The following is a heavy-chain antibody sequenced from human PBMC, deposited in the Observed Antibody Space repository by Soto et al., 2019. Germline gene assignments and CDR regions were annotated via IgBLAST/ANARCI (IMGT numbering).Heavy chain of an antibody. Sequence: QITLKESGPTVVQPTQTLTLTCSFSGFSLSTSAEGVAWIRQPPGKALEWLALIYWDDDERYSPFLKSRLTIAKDTSKNQVVLTMTNMDPVDTATYFCAHKGGRGAAMGVWGQGATVTVSS. J-gene: IGHJ6*02. CDR1: GFSLSTSAEG. CDR3: AHKGGRGAAMGV. D-gene: IGHD2-15*01. CDR2: IYWDDDE. V-gene: IGHV2-5*02.